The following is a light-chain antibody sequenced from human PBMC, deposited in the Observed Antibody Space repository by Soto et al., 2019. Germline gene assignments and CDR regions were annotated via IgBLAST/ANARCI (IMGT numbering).Light chain of an antibody. V-gene: IGKV3-15*01. J-gene: IGKJ4*01. Sequence: EIVMTQSPATLAVSPGETTRLSCRASQSINSDVAWYQQKLGQTPRLLIYDTSTRATGVPTRFSGSRSGAEFTLTINSLQSEDFAVYYCQPYNNWPLTFGGGTKVDIK. CDR1: QSINSD. CDR2: DTS. CDR3: QPYNNWPLT.